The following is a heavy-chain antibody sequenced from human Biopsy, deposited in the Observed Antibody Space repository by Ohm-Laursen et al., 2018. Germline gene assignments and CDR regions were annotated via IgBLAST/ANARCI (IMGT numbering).Heavy chain of an antibody. Sequence: SVKVSCKASGFSFTGYYIHWVRQAPGQGLEWMGWISPKSGGTNYAQKFQGNITMTKNTSMSTAYMEMSRLRSDDTAVYYCALQSVAQMKNFDYWGQEALVTVSS. J-gene: IGHJ4*02. CDR2: ISPKSGGT. CDR3: ALQSVAQMKNFDY. CDR1: GFSFTGYY. V-gene: IGHV1-2*02. D-gene: IGHD6-19*01.